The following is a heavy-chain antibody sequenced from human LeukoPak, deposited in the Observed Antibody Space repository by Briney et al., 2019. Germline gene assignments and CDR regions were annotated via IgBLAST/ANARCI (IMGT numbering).Heavy chain of an antibody. J-gene: IGHJ6*03. Sequence: ASVKVSCTASGYTFTSYDINWVRQAPGQGLEWMGWMTPNSGNTGYAHKFQGRVTITRNTSISTAYMELSSLRAEDTALYYCAALGSSRLNYYYYMDVWGKGTTVTVSS. CDR1: GYTFTSYD. CDR2: MTPNSGNT. CDR3: AALGSSRLNYYYYMDV. D-gene: IGHD6-6*01. V-gene: IGHV1-8*03.